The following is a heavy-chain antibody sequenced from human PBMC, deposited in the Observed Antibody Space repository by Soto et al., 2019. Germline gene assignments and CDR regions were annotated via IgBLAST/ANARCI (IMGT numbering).Heavy chain of an antibody. V-gene: IGHV4-30-4*01. Sequence: PSETLSLTCTVSGGSISSGDYYWSWIRQPPGKGLEWIGYIYYSGSTYYNPSLKSRVTISVDTSKNQFSLKLSSVTAADTAVYYCARDTRRAVIGAYGMXVWGQGTTVTVSS. J-gene: IGHJ6*02. D-gene: IGHD2-21*01. CDR1: GGSISSGDYY. CDR2: IYYSGST. CDR3: ARDTRRAVIGAYGMXV.